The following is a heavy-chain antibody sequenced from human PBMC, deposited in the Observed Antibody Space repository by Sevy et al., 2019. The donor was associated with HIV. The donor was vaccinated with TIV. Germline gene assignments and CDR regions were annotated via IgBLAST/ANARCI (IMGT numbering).Heavy chain of an antibody. CDR1: GGSFSGYY. D-gene: IGHD5-18*01. V-gene: IGHV4-34*01. Sequence: SETLSLTCAVYGGSFSGYYWSWIRQPPGKGLEWIGEINHSGSTNYNPSLKSRVTISVDTYKNQFSQKLSSVTAADTAVYYCAREAGDSYGRRFDPWGQGTLVTVSS. CDR2: INHSGST. J-gene: IGHJ5*02. CDR3: AREAGDSYGRRFDP.